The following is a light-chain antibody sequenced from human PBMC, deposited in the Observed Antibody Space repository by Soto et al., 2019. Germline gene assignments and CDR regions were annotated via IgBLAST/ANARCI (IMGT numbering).Light chain of an antibody. CDR3: HQYGSSPYT. J-gene: IGKJ2*01. V-gene: IGKV3-20*01. CDR2: GAS. Sequence: EIVLTQSPGTLSLSPGERATLSCRASQSVSSSYLAWYQQKPGQAPRLLIYGASSRATGIPDRFSGSGSGTDFTLTINRLDLEDFAVYYWHQYGSSPYTFGQGTKLEI. CDR1: QSVSSSY.